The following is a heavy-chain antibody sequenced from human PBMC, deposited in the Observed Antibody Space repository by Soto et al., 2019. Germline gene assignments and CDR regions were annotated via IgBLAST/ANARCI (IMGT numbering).Heavy chain of an antibody. CDR3: AKYSGSYSFEN. CDR1: GFNFNTYW. V-gene: IGHV3-7*02. Sequence: EVHLVESGGDLVQPVGSLRLTCAASGFNFNTYWMSWVRQAPGKGLEWVTNMNHDGSLIYYLDSVKGRFTISRDNAKNLLFLQMNSLRAEDTAVYYCAKYSGSYSFENWGQGTLVTVSS. CDR2: MNHDGSLI. J-gene: IGHJ4*02. D-gene: IGHD1-26*01.